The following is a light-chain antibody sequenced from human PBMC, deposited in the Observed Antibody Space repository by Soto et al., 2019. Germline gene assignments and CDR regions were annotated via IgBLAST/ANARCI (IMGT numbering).Light chain of an antibody. V-gene: IGLV1-44*01. J-gene: IGLJ2*01. CDR2: SSN. CDR1: SSNIGTYT. CDR3: SAWDDSLTGVI. Sequence: QSVLTQPPSASGTPGQRVTISCSGSSSNIGTYTVNWYQQLPGTAPKLLIYSSNQRPSGVPDRFSGSQSGTSASLAISGLQSEDEADYYCSAWDDSLTGVIFGGGTKLTVL.